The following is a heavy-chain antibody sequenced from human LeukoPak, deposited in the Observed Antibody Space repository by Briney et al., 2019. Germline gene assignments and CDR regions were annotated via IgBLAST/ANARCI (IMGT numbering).Heavy chain of an antibody. Sequence: GGSLRLSCEASGFTFSSYAMSWVRQAPGKGLEWVSGLSGSGGSTYYADSVKGRFTIPRDNSKNTLYLQMNSLRAEDTAVYYCAKAGPGNYYYYYGMDVWGQGTTVTVSS. V-gene: IGHV3-23*01. CDR1: GFTFSSYA. D-gene: IGHD1-14*01. CDR2: LSGSGGST. CDR3: AKAGPGNYYYYYGMDV. J-gene: IGHJ6*02.